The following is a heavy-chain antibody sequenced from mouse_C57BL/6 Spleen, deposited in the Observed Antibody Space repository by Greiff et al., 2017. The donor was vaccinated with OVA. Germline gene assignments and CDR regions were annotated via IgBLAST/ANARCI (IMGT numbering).Heavy chain of an antibody. V-gene: IGHV1-82*01. CDR3: ARVYYGYDGMDY. J-gene: IGHJ4*01. Sequence: LEESGPELVKPGASVKISCKASGYAFSSSWMNWVKQRPGKGLEWIGRIYPGDGDTNYNGKFKGKATLTADKSSSTAYMQLSSLTSEDSAVYFCARVYYGYDGMDYWGQGTSVTVSS. CDR2: IYPGDGDT. CDR1: GYAFSSSW. D-gene: IGHD2-2*01.